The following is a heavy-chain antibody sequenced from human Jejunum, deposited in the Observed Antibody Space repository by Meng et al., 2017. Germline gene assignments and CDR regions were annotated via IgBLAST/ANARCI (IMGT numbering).Heavy chain of an antibody. J-gene: IGHJ4*02. CDR1: GGSINSDGYT. CDR3: ARMDSAFHYFDY. V-gene: IGHV4-30-2*01. D-gene: IGHD2-2*03. CDR2: IYHTGSP. Sequence: QLQLQQSGSGLVKPSQTLSLTCAVSGGSINSDGYTWSWIRQPPGKGLEWIGYIYHTGSPYYNLSLKSRLTISVDRSENQFSLKLSSVTAADTAVYYCARMDSAFHYFDYWGQGTLVTVSS.